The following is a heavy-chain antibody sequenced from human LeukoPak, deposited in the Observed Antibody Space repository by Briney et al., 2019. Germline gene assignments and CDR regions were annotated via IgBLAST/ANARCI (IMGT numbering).Heavy chain of an antibody. Sequence: SETLSLTCTVSGGSISSYYWSWIRRPAGKGLEWIGRIYTSGSTNYNPSLKSRVTMSVDTSKNQFSLKLSSVTAADTAVYYCARDPATANWYFDLWGRGTLVTVSS. CDR1: GGSISSYY. CDR3: ARDPATANWYFDL. CDR2: IYTSGST. V-gene: IGHV4-4*07. D-gene: IGHD2-15*01. J-gene: IGHJ2*01.